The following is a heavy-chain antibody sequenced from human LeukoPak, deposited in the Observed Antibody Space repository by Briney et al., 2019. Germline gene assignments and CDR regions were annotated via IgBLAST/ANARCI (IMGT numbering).Heavy chain of an antibody. V-gene: IGHV3-23*01. D-gene: IGHD3-16*01. Sequence: GGSLRLSCAASGFTFSSYSMNWIRQAPGKGLEWVSSTRVSDGGAFYADSVKGRFTISRDNSKNTLYLQMNSLRAEDTAVYYCARDWGPAGGYFPWYFDLWGRGTLVTVSS. CDR1: GFTFSSYS. J-gene: IGHJ2*01. CDR2: TRVSDGGA. CDR3: ARDWGPAGGYFPWYFDL.